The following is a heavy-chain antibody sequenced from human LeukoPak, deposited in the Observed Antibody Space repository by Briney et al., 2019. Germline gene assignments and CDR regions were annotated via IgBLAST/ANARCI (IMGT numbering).Heavy chain of an antibody. D-gene: IGHD5-18*01. Sequence: ASVKVSCKASGYTFTGYYIHWVRQAPGQGLEWMGWINPNNGGTNYAQKFQGRVTMTRDTSISTAYMELSSPRSDDTAVYYCASGYNYGPPFWGQGTLVTVSS. CDR3: ASGYNYGPPF. CDR1: GYTFTGYY. CDR2: INPNNGGT. V-gene: IGHV1-2*02. J-gene: IGHJ4*02.